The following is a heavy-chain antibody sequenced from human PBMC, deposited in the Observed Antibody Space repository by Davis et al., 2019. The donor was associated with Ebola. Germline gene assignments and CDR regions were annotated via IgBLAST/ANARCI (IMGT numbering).Heavy chain of an antibody. CDR1: GGSISSSSYY. J-gene: IGHJ5*02. CDR3: AREYYDILTTHMSWFDP. V-gene: IGHV4-39*01. Sequence: MPGGSLRLSCTVSGGSISSSSYYWGWIRQPPGKGLEWIGSIYYSGSTYYNPSLKSRVTISVDTSKNQFSLKLSSVTAADTAVYYCAREYYDILTTHMSWFDPWGQGTLVTVSS. D-gene: IGHD3-9*01. CDR2: IYYSGST.